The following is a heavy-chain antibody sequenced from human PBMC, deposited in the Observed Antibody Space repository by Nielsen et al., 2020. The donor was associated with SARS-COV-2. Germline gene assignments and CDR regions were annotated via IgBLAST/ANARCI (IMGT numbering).Heavy chain of an antibody. CDR3: AKAARIAATQRYFDY. J-gene: IGHJ4*02. D-gene: IGHD2-15*01. CDR2: TSGSGGRT. V-gene: IGHV3-23*01. CDR1: GFSFSSYA. Sequence: GESLKISCVASGFSFSSYAMNWVRQAPGKGPEWVSTTSGSGGRTYYADSVKGRFTISRDNSKNTLYLQMNSLRAEDTAVYYCAKAARIAATQRYFDYWGQGTLVTVSS.